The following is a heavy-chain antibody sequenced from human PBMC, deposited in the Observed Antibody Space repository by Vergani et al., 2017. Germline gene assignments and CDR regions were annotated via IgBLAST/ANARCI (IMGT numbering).Heavy chain of an antibody. V-gene: IGHV3-21*01. CDR1: GFTFSSYS. D-gene: IGHD6-19*01. CDR2: ISSSSSYI. Sequence: EVQLVESGGGLVQPGGSLRLSCAASGFTFSSYSMNWVRQAPGKGLEWVSSISSSSSYIYYADSVKGRFTISRDNAKNSLYLQMNSLRAEDTAVYYCARDPEDVAGTTFDYWGQGTLVTVSS. CDR3: ARDPEDVAGTTFDY. J-gene: IGHJ4*02.